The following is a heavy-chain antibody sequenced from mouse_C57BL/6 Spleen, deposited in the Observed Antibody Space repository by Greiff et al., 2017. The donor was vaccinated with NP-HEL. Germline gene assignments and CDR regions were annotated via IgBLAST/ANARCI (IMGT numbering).Heavy chain of an antibody. J-gene: IGHJ4*01. V-gene: IGHV1-61*01. D-gene: IGHD4-1*01. CDR3: ARVTGTNYAMDY. Sequence: VQLQQPGAELVRPGSSVKLSCKASGYTFTSYWMDWVKQRPGQGLEWIGNIYPSDSETHYNQKFKDKATLTVDKSYSTAYMQLSSLTSEDSAVYYCARVTGTNYAMDYWGQGTSVTVSS. CDR2: IYPSDSET. CDR1: GYTFTSYW.